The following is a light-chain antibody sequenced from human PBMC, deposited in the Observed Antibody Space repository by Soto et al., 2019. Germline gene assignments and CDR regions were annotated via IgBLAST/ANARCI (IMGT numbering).Light chain of an antibody. CDR1: DSMDRY. CDR3: QRTYHAPFT. CDR2: AAS. Sequence: DIQMTQSPSSLSAFVGDTVTINCRDTDSMDRYLTWYQQKPGQAPRVLITAASTLESGVPSRFSGSGSGTDFTLTINNLQPEDFATYYCQRTYHAPFTFGPGTKVSIK. V-gene: IGKV1-39*01. J-gene: IGKJ3*01.